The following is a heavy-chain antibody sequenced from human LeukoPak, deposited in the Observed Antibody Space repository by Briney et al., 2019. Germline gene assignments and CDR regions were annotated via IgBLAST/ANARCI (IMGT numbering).Heavy chain of an antibody. V-gene: IGHV3-30*04. J-gene: IGHJ6*03. CDR1: GFTFSSYA. CDR2: ISYDGSNK. Sequence: GGSLRLSCAASGFTFSSYAMFWVRQAPGKGLEWVAVISYDGSNKYYAESVKGRFTISRGNSKNTLYLQMDSLRVEDAAVYFCARDLEFGGFSRYCYMDVWGKGTTVTVSS. CDR3: ARDLEFGGFSRYCYMDV. D-gene: IGHD3-10*01.